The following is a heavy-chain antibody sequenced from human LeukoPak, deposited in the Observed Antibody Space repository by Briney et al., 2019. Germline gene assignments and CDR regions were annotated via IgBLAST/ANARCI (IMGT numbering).Heavy chain of an antibody. Sequence: SETLSLTCTVSGGSISTYYWRWIRQSAGKGLEWIGRIYTSGSSNYNPSLKSRVTMSVDTSKNQFSLKLNSVTAADTAVYYCARGVGYSSSKLAFHWIDPWGQGIRVTISS. D-gene: IGHD6-19*01. CDR3: ARGVGYSSSKLAFHWIDP. J-gene: IGHJ5*02. V-gene: IGHV4-4*07. CDR1: GGSISTYY. CDR2: IYTSGSS.